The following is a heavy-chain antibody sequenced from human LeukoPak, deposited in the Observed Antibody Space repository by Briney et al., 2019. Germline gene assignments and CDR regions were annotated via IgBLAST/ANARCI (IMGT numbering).Heavy chain of an antibody. Sequence: GGSLRLSCAASGFTFSSYSMNWVRQAPGKGLEWVSSISSSSSYIYCADSVKGRFTISRDNAKNSLYLQMSSLRAEDTAVYYCARGLIYGDDAFDIWGQGTMVTVSS. CDR3: ARGLIYGDDAFDI. CDR1: GFTFSSYS. V-gene: IGHV3-21*01. J-gene: IGHJ3*02. D-gene: IGHD4-17*01. CDR2: ISSSSSYI.